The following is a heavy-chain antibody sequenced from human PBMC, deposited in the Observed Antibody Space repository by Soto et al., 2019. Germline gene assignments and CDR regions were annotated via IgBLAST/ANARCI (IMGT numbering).Heavy chain of an antibody. CDR2: IYPGDSDT. Sequence: GESLKISCKGSGYSFTSYWIGWVRQMPGKGLEWMGIIYPGDSDTRYSPSFQGQVTISADKSISTAYLQWSSLKASDTAMYYCARHLGGYCSGGSCYRIDYYMDVWGKGTTVAVSS. D-gene: IGHD2-15*01. CDR1: GYSFTSYW. CDR3: ARHLGGYCSGGSCYRIDYYMDV. V-gene: IGHV5-51*01. J-gene: IGHJ6*03.